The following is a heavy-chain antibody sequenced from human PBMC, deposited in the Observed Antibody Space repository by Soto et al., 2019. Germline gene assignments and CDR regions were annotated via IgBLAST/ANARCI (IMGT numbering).Heavy chain of an antibody. CDR1: GFSLSTSGVG. Sequence: QITLKESGPTLVKPTQPLTLTCTFSGFSLSTSGVGVGWIRQPPGKALEWFALLYWDNDKRYSPSLKSRLTITKDTSKTQVFLTMSYMDPVYTATYDCKRPYSGNFYYFDYWGQGSLATVSS. J-gene: IGHJ4*02. CDR2: LYWDNDK. D-gene: IGHD1-26*01. V-gene: IGHV2-5*02. CDR3: KRPYSGNFYYFDY.